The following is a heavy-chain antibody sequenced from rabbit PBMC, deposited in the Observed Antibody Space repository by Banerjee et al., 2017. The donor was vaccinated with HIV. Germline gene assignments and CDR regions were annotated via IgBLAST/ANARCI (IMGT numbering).Heavy chain of an antibody. V-gene: IGHV1S47*01. CDR3: ARDWTSSSGYALEL. J-gene: IGHJ6*01. Sequence: QEQLVESGGGLVQPGGSLKLSCKASGFDFSSYGVSWVRQAPGKGLEWIGYIDPVFGSTYYASWVNGRFTISSHNAQNTLYLQLNSLTAADTATYFCARDWTSSSGYALELWGQGTLVTVS. D-gene: IGHD1-1*01. CDR1: GFDFSSYG. CDR2: IDPVFGST.